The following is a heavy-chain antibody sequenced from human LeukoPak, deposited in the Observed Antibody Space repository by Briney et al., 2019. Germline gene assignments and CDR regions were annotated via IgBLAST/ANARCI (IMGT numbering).Heavy chain of an antibody. CDR1: GFTFSSHW. CDR2: IKDDGSHT. D-gene: IGHD6-25*01. Sequence: PGGSLRLSCAASGFTFSSHWMDWVRQAPGKGLVWVSRIKDDGSHTNYADSVKGRFTISRDNAKNTLSLQMNSLRAEDTAVYYCARGSGIITGIDEWGQGTLVTVSS. CDR3: ARGSGIITGIDE. V-gene: IGHV3-74*01. J-gene: IGHJ4*02.